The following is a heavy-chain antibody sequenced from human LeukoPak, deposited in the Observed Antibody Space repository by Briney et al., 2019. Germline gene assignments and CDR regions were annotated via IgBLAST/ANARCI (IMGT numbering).Heavy chain of an antibody. CDR2: ISSSSSYI. CDR3: ARVVAYYYGSGSYYDAFDI. D-gene: IGHD3-10*01. CDR1: GFTFSSYS. J-gene: IGHJ3*02. V-gene: IGHV3-21*01. Sequence: PGGSLRLSCAASGFTFSSYSMNWVRQAPGKGLEWVSSISSSSSYIYYADAVKGRFTISRDNAKNSLYLQMNSLRAEDTAVYYCARVVAYYYGSGSYYDAFDIWGQGTMVTVSS.